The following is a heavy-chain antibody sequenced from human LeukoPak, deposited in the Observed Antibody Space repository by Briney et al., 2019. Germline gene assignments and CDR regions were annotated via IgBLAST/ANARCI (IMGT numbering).Heavy chain of an antibody. D-gene: IGHD2-21*01. Sequence: GVSLRLSCAACGFTFRDYYMRWIRQPSAKGLECVTYIRSSGSTIYYAGSVKGRFTISRDNAKNSLYLQMNSLRAEDTAVYYCARDGRGYPGEGYYHMDVWGKGTTVTVSS. CDR1: GFTFRDYY. CDR3: ARDGRGYPGEGYYHMDV. J-gene: IGHJ6*03. CDR2: IRSSGSTI. V-gene: IGHV3-11*01.